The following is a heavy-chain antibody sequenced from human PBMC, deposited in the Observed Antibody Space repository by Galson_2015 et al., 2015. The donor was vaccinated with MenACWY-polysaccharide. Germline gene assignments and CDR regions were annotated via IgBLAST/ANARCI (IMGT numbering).Heavy chain of an antibody. V-gene: IGHV4-34*01. D-gene: IGHD3-9*01. Sequence: ETLSLTCDVHGESSSAYSWNWIRPPPGKGLEWIGEINQSGRTKYNPSLKSRVTISLDTSKKHFSLNASSVTAADTAVYYCSTRRPDSETVRYFDYIPYYYGMDVWGQGTTVIVSS. CDR3: STRRPDSETVRYFDYIPYYYGMDV. CDR2: INQSGRT. CDR1: GESSSAYS. J-gene: IGHJ6*02.